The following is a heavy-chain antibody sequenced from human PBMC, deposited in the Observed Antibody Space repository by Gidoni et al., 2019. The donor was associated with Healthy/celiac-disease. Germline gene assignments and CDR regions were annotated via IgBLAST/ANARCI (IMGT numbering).Heavy chain of an antibody. J-gene: IGHJ3*02. D-gene: IGHD2-15*01. CDR3: ANPTATPLGHRWDDAFDI. CDR1: GITFSSSA. Sequence: EVQLVESGGGVVQPGGSLRLACAASGITFSSSAMNWVRQAPGKGLEWVSAIRGIGGSTYYADSVKGRFTISRDNSKNTRYLQMNSLRAEDTAVYYCANPTATPLGHRWDDAFDIWGQGTMVTVSS. CDR2: IRGIGGST. V-gene: IGHV3-23*04.